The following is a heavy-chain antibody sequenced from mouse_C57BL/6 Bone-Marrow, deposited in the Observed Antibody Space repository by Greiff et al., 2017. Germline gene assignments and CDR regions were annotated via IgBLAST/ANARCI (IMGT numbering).Heavy chain of an antibody. CDR1: GYTFTSYG. J-gene: IGHJ4*01. V-gene: IGHV1-81*01. CDR3: ARYDGYNVPSYLARDY. Sequence: VQLQESGAELARPGASVKLSCKASGYTFTSYGISWVKQRTGQGLEWIGEIYPRSGNTYYNEKFKGKATLTADKSSSTAYMELRSLTSEDSAVYVCARYDGYNVPSYLARDYWGQGTSVTVSS. CDR2: IYPRSGNT. D-gene: IGHD2-3*01.